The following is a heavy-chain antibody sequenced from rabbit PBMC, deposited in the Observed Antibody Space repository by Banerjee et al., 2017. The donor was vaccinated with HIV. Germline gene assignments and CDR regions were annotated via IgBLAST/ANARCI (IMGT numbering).Heavy chain of an antibody. J-gene: IGHJ4*01. Sequence: QLVESGGGLVTLGGSLKLSCKASGIDFSSYGISWVRQAPGKGLEWIGYIEPVFGSTFYANWVNGRFTISSHNAQNTLYLQLNSLTAADTATYFCARDRDSYDDYGDFDLWGPGTLVTVS. CDR3: ARDRDSYDDYGDFDL. D-gene: IGHD2-1*01. V-gene: IGHV1S7*01. CDR1: GIDFSSYG. CDR2: IEPVFGST.